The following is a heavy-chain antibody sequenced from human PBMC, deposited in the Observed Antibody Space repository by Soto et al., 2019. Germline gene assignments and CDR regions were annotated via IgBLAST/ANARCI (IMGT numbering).Heavy chain of an antibody. CDR1: GGTFSSYA. Sequence: ASVKVSCKASGGTFSSYAISWVRQAPGQGLEWMGGIIPIFGTANYAQKFQGRVTITADKSTSTAYMELSSLRSEDTAVYYCARGGGKVYDSSGYTGDADGYNWLDPWGQGTMVTVYS. V-gene: IGHV1-69*06. CDR2: IIPIFGTA. CDR3: ARGGGKVYDSSGYTGDADGYNWLDP. D-gene: IGHD3-22*01. J-gene: IGHJ5*02.